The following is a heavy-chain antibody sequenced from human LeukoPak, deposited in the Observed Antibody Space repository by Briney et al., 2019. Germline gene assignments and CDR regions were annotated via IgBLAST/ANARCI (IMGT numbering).Heavy chain of an antibody. CDR3: ARIYGDYIMY. V-gene: IGHV4-34*01. J-gene: IGHJ4*02. CDR2: INDSGST. D-gene: IGHD4-17*01. Sequence: PSETLSLTCAVYGGSFSGYQWSWIRQSPGKGLEWIGEINDSGSTNYNPVLKSRVTISVDTSKNQFSLRLNSVTAADTAVYYCARIYGDYIMYWGQGTRLTVSS. CDR1: GGSFSGYQ.